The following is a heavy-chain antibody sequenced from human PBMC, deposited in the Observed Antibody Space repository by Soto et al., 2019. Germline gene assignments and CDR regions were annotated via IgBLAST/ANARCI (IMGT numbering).Heavy chain of an antibody. CDR2: INHSGST. D-gene: IGHD2-2*01. J-gene: IGHJ1*01. V-gene: IGHV4-34*01. Sequence: TLSLTRAVYGGSFSGYYWSWIRQPPGKGLEWIGEINHSGSTNYNPSLKSRVTISVDTSKNQFSLKLSSVTAADTAVYYCAIEDLAYCSSTSCYHSWGQGSLVTVTS. CDR1: GGSFSGYY. CDR3: AIEDLAYCSSTSCYHS.